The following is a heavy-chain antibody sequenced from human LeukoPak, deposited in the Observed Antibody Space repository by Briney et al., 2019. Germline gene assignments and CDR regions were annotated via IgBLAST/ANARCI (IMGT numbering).Heavy chain of an antibody. CDR3: AKDGEPMLYDFWSGYYAY. D-gene: IGHD3-3*01. CDR2: ISSSSGST. J-gene: IGHJ4*02. CDR1: GFTFSSYA. Sequence: GGSLRLSCAASGFTFSSYAMSWVRQAPGKGLEWVSAISSSSGSTYYADSVKGRFTISRDNSKNTLYLQMNSLRAEDTAVYYCAKDGEPMLYDFWSGYYAYWGQGTLVTVSS. V-gene: IGHV3-23*01.